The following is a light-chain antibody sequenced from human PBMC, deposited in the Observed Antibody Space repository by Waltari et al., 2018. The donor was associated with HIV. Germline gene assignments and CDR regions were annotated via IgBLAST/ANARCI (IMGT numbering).Light chain of an antibody. CDR2: EDS. Sequence: SYELTQPPSVSVSPGQTASITCSGDKLGDKYACWYQQKPGQPPVLVIYEDSKRPSGIPERFSGSNSWNTATLTISGTQAMDEADYYCQAWDSSTAGVFGGGTKLTVL. CDR3: QAWDSSTAGV. V-gene: IGLV3-1*01. J-gene: IGLJ2*01. CDR1: KLGDKY.